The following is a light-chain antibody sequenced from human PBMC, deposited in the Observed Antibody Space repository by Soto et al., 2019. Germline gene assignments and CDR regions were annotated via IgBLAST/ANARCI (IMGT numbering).Light chain of an antibody. V-gene: IGLV2-14*01. CDR3: CSYTTSNTFV. J-gene: IGLJ1*01. CDR2: HVT. CDR1: SSVVGSYNY. Sequence: QSVLTQPASVSGSLGQSITISCSGTSSVVGSYNYVSWYQQYPCKAPNLMIYHVTDRPSGVSNRFSGSKSGNTASLTISGLQAEDEADYYCCSYTTSNTFVFGTGTKVTVL.